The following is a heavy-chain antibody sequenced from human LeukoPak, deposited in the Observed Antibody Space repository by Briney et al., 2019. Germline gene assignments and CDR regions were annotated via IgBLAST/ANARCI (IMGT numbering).Heavy chain of an antibody. V-gene: IGHV3-7*03. Sequence: PGGSLRLSCAASGFTFYNYWMSWVRQAPGKGLEWVANIKQDGSEKYYVDSVKGRFTISRDNAKNSLYLQMNSLRAEDTALYYCARRAEGMEDYWGQGTLVTVSS. CDR3: ARRAEGMEDY. J-gene: IGHJ4*02. CDR2: IKQDGSEK. CDR1: GFTFYNYW. D-gene: IGHD6-13*01.